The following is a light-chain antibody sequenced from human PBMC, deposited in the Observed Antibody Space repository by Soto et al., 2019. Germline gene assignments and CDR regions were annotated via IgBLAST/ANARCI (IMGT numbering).Light chain of an antibody. V-gene: IGKV3-11*01. CDR2: DAS. CDR3: QQRSNGPPT. J-gene: IGKJ1*01. CDR1: QSVSSY. Sequence: EIVLTHSPATLSLSPGERATLSCRASQSVSSYLAWYQQKPGQAPRLLIYDASNRATGIPARFSGSGSGTDFSLSISSLEPEDFAVSYCQQRSNGPPTFGQGTNVDIK.